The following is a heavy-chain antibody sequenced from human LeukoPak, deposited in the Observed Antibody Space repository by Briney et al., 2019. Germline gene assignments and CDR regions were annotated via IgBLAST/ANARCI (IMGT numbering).Heavy chain of an antibody. D-gene: IGHD6-13*01. CDR1: GFTFRSYA. CDR2: IYSGGPT. Sequence: GGSLRLSCAASGFTFRSYAMSWVRQAPGKGLEWISVIYSGGPTYYADSVKGRFTISRDNSKNSLYLQMSNLRAEDTAVYYCARLGTIAAAGYWFFDLWGRGTLVTVSS. CDR3: ARLGTIAAAGYWFFDL. J-gene: IGHJ2*01. V-gene: IGHV3-53*01.